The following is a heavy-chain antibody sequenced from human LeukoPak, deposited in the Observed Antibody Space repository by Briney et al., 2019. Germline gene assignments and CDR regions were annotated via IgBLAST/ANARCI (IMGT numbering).Heavy chain of an antibody. J-gene: IGHJ4*02. CDR2: KD. CDR1: GLTFSTYV. D-gene: IGHD2-2*01. V-gene: IGHV3-30*18. Sequence: GGSLRLSCAASGLTFSTYVMHWVRQVPGKGLEWVAVKDYCADSVKGRFTASKDISKSTLYLQMNSLRAEDTAIYYCAKDLCSDTSCSSRGIDYWGQGTLVTVSS. CDR3: AKDLCSDTSCSSRGIDY.